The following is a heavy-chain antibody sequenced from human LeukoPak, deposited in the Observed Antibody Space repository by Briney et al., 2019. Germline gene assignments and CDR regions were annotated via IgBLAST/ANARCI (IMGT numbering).Heavy chain of an antibody. J-gene: IGHJ1*01. V-gene: IGHV4-59*01. Sequence: SEILSLTCAVSDGSISIYYWNWIRQPPGKGLEWIGYIYHSGSTSYNPSLQSRVTISVDTSKNQFSLNLNSVTAADTAVYYCARGGAARLHFQNWGQGTLVTVSS. D-gene: IGHD6-6*01. CDR1: DGSISIYY. CDR3: ARGGAARLHFQN. CDR2: IYHSGST.